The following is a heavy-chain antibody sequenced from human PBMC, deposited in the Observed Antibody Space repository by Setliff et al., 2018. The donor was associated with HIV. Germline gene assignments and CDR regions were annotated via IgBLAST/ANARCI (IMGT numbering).Heavy chain of an antibody. D-gene: IGHD3-10*01. CDR3: ARGLNYYGSGSYLPLGY. CDR2: IDHSGNI. J-gene: IGHJ4*02. CDR1: GGSFNDYY. Sequence: SETLSLTCAVYGGSFNDYYWTWIRQPPGKGPEWIGEIDHSGNIKYHASLKSRVTISKDTSRNQISLKLRSVTAADTAVYYCARGLNYYGSGSYLPLGYWGQGTLVTVSS. V-gene: IGHV4-34*01.